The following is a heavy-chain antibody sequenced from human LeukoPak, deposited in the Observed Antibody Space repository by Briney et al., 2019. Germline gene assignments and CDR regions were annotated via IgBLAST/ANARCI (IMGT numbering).Heavy chain of an antibody. CDR3: AKDGKNYFDY. CDR1: GFTFDDHG. Sequence: GRSLRLSCAASGFTFDDHGMFWVRQAPGMGLEWVSSINWNGGVIAYADSVRGRFTISRDNAKSSLYLQMNSLRAEDTALYYCAKDGKNYFDYWGQGTLVTVSS. CDR2: INWNGGVI. V-gene: IGHV3-9*01. J-gene: IGHJ4*02.